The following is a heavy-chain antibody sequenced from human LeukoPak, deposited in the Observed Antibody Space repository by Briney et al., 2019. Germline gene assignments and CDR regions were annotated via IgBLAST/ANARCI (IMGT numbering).Heavy chain of an antibody. V-gene: IGHV3-48*03. J-gene: IGHJ6*03. D-gene: IGHD6-13*01. CDR1: GFTFSSYE. Sequence: GGSLRLSCAASGFTFSSYEMNWVRQAPGKGLEWVSYISSSGSTIYYADSVKGRFTISRDNAKNSLYLQMNSLRAEDTAVYYCARGKQQPRSYYYYYMDVWGKGTTVTVSS. CDR2: ISSSGSTI. CDR3: ARGKQQPRSYYYYYMDV.